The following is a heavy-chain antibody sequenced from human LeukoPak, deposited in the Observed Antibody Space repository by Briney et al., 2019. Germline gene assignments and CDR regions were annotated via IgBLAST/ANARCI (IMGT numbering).Heavy chain of an antibody. CDR2: IYYTGST. CDR3: ARAVIYYDSSGYGPGFDY. CDR1: GDSISTSSYY. D-gene: IGHD3-22*01. Sequence: SETLSLTCTVSGDSISTSSYYWGWIRQPPGKGLEWIGSIYYTGSTYYNPSLKSRVTISVDTSKNQFSLKLSSVTAADTAVYYCARAVIYYDSSGYGPGFDYWGQGTLVTVSS. J-gene: IGHJ4*02. V-gene: IGHV4-39*07.